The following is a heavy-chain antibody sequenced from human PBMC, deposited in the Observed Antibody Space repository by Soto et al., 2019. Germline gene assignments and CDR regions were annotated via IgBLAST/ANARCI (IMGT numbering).Heavy chain of an antibody. CDR3: ARLLRHNYYGMDV. D-gene: IGHD5-12*01. J-gene: IGHJ6*02. CDR1: GGSISSGDYY. V-gene: IGHV4-39*01. Sequence: TSETLSLTCTVSGGSISSGDYYWSWIRQPPGKGLEWIGQMQSIGGSNYNPSLKSRVTISVDTSKNQFSLKLSSVTAADTAVYYCARLLRHNYYGMDVWGQGTTVTVSS. CDR2: MQSIGGS.